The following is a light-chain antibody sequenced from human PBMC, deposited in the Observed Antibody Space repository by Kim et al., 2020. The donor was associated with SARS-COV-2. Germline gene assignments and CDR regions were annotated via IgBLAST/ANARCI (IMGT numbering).Light chain of an antibody. Sequence: PGVTVTLTCASSTGAVTSGNYPNWFQQKPGQAPRALISTTVNKHSWTPARFSGSLLGGKAALPLSGVQPEDEADYSCLLYYGGAQVFGGGTKLTVL. CDR1: TGAVTSGNY. CDR3: LLYYGGAQV. V-gene: IGLV7-43*01. CDR2: TTV. J-gene: IGLJ2*01.